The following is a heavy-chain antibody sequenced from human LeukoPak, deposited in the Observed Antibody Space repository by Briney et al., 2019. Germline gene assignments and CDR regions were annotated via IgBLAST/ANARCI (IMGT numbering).Heavy chain of an antibody. CDR1: GFTLSNYA. CDR3: ARDLRLKELAYCGGDCLDY. D-gene: IGHD2-21*02. Sequence: GGPLRLSCAASGFTLSNYAMHWVRQAPGKGLQYVSANCSNGGSTYYANSVKGRFTISRDNSKNTLYLQMGSLRAEDMAVYYCARDLRLKELAYCGGDCLDYWGQGTLVTVSS. J-gene: IGHJ4*02. CDR2: NCSNGGST. V-gene: IGHV3-64*01.